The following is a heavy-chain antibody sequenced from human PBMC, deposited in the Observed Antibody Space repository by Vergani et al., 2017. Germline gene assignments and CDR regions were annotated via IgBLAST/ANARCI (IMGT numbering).Heavy chain of an antibody. Sequence: EVQLVESGGGLVKPGGSLRLSCAASGFTFAASAMVWVRQAPGKGLEWVSSITSSRDSVYYADSVKGRFIISRDNGDNSLYLQMNSLRAEDTALYYCARRERDGYTTDPFDLWGQGTLVSVSS. J-gene: IGHJ3*01. CDR3: ARRERDGYTTDPFDL. CDR1: GFTFAASA. CDR2: ITSSRDSV. V-gene: IGHV3-21*01. D-gene: IGHD5-24*01.